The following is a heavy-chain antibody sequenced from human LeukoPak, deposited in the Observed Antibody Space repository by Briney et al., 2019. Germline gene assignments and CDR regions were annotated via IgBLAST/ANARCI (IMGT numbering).Heavy chain of an antibody. J-gene: IGHJ5*02. V-gene: IGHV4-34*01. Sequence: PSETLSLTCAVYGGSFSGYYWSWIRQPPGKGLEWIGEINHSGSTNYNPSLKSRVTISVDTSKNKFSLKLSSVTAADTAVYYCARVDRPYYYGSGRRNWFDPWGQGTLVTVSS. D-gene: IGHD3-10*01. CDR1: GGSFSGYY. CDR2: INHSGST. CDR3: ARVDRPYYYGSGRRNWFDP.